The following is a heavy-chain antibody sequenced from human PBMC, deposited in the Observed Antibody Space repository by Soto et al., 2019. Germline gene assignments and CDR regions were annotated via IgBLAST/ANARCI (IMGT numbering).Heavy chain of an antibody. CDR2: ISPYGTT. CDR3: AIDRDGDYDFDH. Sequence: QVQLVQSGAEVKPPGASVTLSCTASAFTFSNYYLHWVRQAPGQGLEWMGLISPYGTTTSPQKFQGRLSMSRDASTSAVHMEVRSLRSDATAMYFCAIDRDGDYDFDHWGQGTLVTVSS. CDR1: AFTFSNYY. J-gene: IGHJ4*02. D-gene: IGHD4-17*01. V-gene: IGHV1-46*01.